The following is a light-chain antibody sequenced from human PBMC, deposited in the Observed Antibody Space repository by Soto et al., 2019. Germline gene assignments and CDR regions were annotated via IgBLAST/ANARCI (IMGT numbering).Light chain of an antibody. Sequence: EIVLTQSPGTLSLSPGERATLSCRASQSVSSSYLAWSQQKPGQAPRLLIYGASSRATGIPDRFSGSGSGTDFTLTISSLEPEDFAVYCCQQYGSSPPVYTFGQGTKLEIK. J-gene: IGKJ2*01. CDR3: QQYGSSPPVYT. V-gene: IGKV3-20*01. CDR2: GAS. CDR1: QSVSSSY.